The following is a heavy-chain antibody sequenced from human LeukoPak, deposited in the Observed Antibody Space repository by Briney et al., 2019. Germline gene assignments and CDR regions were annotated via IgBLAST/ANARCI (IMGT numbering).Heavy chain of an antibody. Sequence: GGSLRLSCAASGFTFSSYWMHWVRQAPGKRLVWVSRINSDGSSTSYADSVKGRFTISRDNARNTLYLQMNSLRAEDTAVYYCATRVYGSGSYYGKSDAFDIWGQGTMVTVSS. V-gene: IGHV3-74*01. CDR3: ATRVYGSGSYYGKSDAFDI. CDR2: INSDGSST. CDR1: GFTFSSYW. J-gene: IGHJ3*02. D-gene: IGHD3-10*01.